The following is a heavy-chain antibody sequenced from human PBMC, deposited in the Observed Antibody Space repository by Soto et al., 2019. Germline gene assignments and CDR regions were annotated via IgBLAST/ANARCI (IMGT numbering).Heavy chain of an antibody. Sequence: EVQLVESGGGLVQPGGSLRLSCAASGFSFSNYAVRWVRQAPGKGLEYVSTISSNGGSTYYANSVKGRFTISRDNSKNTLYLQMGSLRADDMAVYYCARGGAQFDYWGQGTLVTVSS. V-gene: IGHV3-64*01. D-gene: IGHD1-26*01. CDR1: GFSFSNYA. CDR2: ISSNGGST. CDR3: ARGGAQFDY. J-gene: IGHJ4*02.